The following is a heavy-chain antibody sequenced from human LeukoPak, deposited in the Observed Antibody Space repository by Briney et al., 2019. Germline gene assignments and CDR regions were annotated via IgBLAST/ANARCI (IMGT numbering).Heavy chain of an antibody. D-gene: IGHD3-22*01. CDR2: IYDSGST. CDR3: ARLDYYDSSGLIDY. CDR1: GGSITSRNYY. V-gene: IGHV4-39*01. J-gene: IGHJ4*02. Sequence: PSETLSLTCTVSGGSITSRNYYWGWIRQPPGKGLEWIGTIYDSGSTYYNPSFKSRVTISVDTSKNQFPLKLNPVTAADTAVYYCARLDYYDSSGLIDYWGQGTLVIVSS.